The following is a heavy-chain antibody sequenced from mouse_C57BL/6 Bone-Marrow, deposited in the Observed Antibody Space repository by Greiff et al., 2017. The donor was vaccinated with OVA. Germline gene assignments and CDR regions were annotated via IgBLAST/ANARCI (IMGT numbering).Heavy chain of an antibody. CDR3: ARDRGDGFAY. J-gene: IGHJ3*01. CDR2: ISDGGSYT. D-gene: IGHD2-3*01. V-gene: IGHV5-4*01. Sequence: EVQVVESGGGLVKPGGSLKLSCAASGFTFSSYAMSWVRQTPEKRLEWVATISDGGSYTYYPDNVKGRFTISRDNAKNNLYLQMSHLKSEDTAMYYCARDRGDGFAYWGQGTLVTVSA. CDR1: GFTFSSYA.